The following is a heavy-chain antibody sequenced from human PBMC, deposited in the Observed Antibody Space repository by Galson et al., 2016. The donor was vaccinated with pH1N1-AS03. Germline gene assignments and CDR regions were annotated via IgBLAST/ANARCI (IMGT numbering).Heavy chain of an antibody. CDR2: ISSSGGTL. V-gene: IGHV3-48*01. Sequence: SLRLSCAASGFTFSTYSMNWVRQPPGKGLEWVPYISSSGGTLYYADSVKGRFIISRDNARNSLFLHMNSLRAEDTAVYYCAREPYHPPYFDYWGQGTLVTVFS. CDR1: GFTFSTYS. J-gene: IGHJ4*02. CDR3: AREPYHPPYFDY.